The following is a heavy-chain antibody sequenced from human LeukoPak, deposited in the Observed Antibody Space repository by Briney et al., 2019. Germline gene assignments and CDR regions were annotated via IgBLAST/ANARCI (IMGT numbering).Heavy chain of an antibody. V-gene: IGHV3-53*01. D-gene: IGHD1-26*01. CDR3: AKTEWELRVYY. Sequence: PGGSLRLSCAASGFTVSSNYMSWVRQAPGKGLEWVSVIYSGGSTYYADSVKGRFTISRDNSKNTLYLQINSLRAEDTAVYYCAKTEWELRVYYWGQGTLVTVSS. CDR2: IYSGGST. CDR1: GFTVSSNY. J-gene: IGHJ4*02.